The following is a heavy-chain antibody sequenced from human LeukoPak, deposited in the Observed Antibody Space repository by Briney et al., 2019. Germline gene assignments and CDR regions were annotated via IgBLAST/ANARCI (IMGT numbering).Heavy chain of an antibody. D-gene: IGHD6-6*01. CDR3: AKDRWRDGSSSFDN. V-gene: IGHV1-18*01. CDR2: ISTYNGNT. Sequence: GASVKVSCKASGYTFTSYSINWVRQAPGQGLEWMGWISTYNGNTNYAQKLQGRVTMTTDTSTSTAYMELRSLRSDGTAVHYCAKDRWRDGSSSFDNWGQGTLVTVSS. CDR1: GYTFTSYS. J-gene: IGHJ4*02.